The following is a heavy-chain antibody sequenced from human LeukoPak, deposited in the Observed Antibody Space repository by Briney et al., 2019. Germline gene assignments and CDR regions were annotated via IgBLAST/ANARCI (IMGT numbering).Heavy chain of an antibody. CDR3: AFSPLGFNYGYAY. CDR2: LSDGGHSS. D-gene: IGHD5-18*01. CDR1: GFTFSSYA. Sequence: GGSLRLSCAASGFTFSSYAMNSVRQAPGKGLEWVPRLSDGGHSSFSADSWKGRFTIYRDDSQNILYLQMNNLRADDTALYYCAFSPLGFNYGYAYWGQGTLVTVSS. V-gene: IGHV3-23*01. J-gene: IGHJ4*02.